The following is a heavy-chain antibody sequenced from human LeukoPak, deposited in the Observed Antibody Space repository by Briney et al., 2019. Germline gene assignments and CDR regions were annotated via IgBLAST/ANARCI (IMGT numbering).Heavy chain of an antibody. CDR1: GGSFSGYY. D-gene: IGHD2-15*01. CDR3: ARLWSTDCSGGTCPHQPNY. J-gene: IGHJ4*02. CDR2: INHSGST. V-gene: IGHV4-34*01. Sequence: TSETLSLTCAVYGGSFSGYYWSWIRHPPGKGLEWIGEINHSGSTNYNPSLKSRVTISVDTSKNQFPLKLRSVTAADTAVYYCARLWSTDCSGGTCPHQPNYWGQGILVTVSS.